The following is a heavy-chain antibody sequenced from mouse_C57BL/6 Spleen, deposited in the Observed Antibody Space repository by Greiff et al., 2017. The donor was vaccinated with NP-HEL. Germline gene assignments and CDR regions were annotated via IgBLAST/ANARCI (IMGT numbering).Heavy chain of an antibody. CDR3: ARGEGREFRFDY. CDR1: GYSFSSYW. V-gene: IGHV1-72*01. Sequence: QVQLQQSGAELVKPGASVKISCKASGYSFSSYWMNWVKQRPGRGLEWIGQIDPGGGGTNYNEKFKSKATLTADKSSSTAYMQLSSLTSEDSAVYYCARGEGREFRFDYWGQGTSVTVSS. J-gene: IGHJ2*02. D-gene: IGHD3-1*01. CDR2: IDPGGGGT.